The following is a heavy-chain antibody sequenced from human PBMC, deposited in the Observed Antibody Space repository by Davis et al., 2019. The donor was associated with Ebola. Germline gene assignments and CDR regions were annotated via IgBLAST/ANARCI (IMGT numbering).Heavy chain of an antibody. CDR2: VYYSGST. Sequence: SETLSLTCSVSGGAISTYSWSWIRQPPGKGLEWIGSVYYSGSTNYNPSLKSRVTISVDTSKNQFSLKLSSVTAADTAVYYCARRTRFSGNYWGSDYWGQGTLVTASS. D-gene: IGHD1-26*01. J-gene: IGHJ4*02. V-gene: IGHV4-59*01. CDR1: GGAISTYS. CDR3: ARRTRFSGNYWGSDY.